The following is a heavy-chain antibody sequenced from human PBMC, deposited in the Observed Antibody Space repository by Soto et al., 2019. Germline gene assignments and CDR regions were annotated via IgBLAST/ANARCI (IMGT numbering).Heavy chain of an antibody. CDR1: GFTFSSYG. Sequence: QVQLVESGGGVVQPGRSLRLSCAASGFTFSSYGMHWVRQAPGTGLEWVAVISYDGSNKYYADSVKGRFTISRDNSKNTLYLQMNSMRAEDTAVYYCANDRKYSSSWYLVDPWGQGTLVTVSS. V-gene: IGHV3-30*18. D-gene: IGHD6-13*01. CDR2: ISYDGSNK. J-gene: IGHJ5*02. CDR3: ANDRKYSSSWYLVDP.